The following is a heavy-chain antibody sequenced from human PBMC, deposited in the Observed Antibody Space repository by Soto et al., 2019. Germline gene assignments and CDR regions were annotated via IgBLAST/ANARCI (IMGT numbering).Heavy chain of an antibody. Sequence: SSVKVSCKASGGTFSSYAISWVRQAPGQGLEWMGGIIPTFGTANYAQKFQGRVTITADKSTSTAYMELSSLRSEDTAVYYCARGTAYYDILTGYWNGMDVWGQGTTVTVSS. CDR3: ARGTAYYDILTGYWNGMDV. CDR2: IIPTFGTA. V-gene: IGHV1-69*06. J-gene: IGHJ6*02. CDR1: GGTFSSYA. D-gene: IGHD3-9*01.